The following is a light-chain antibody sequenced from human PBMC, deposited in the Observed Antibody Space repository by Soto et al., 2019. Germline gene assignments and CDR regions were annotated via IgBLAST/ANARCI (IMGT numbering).Light chain of an antibody. J-gene: IGKJ4*01. CDR1: QSVRSY. V-gene: IGKV3-11*01. Sequence: EIVLTQSPATLSLSPGERATLSCRASQSVRSYVAWYQQKPGQAPGLLIYDASNRATGIPARFSGSGSGTDFPLTNSSLEPEDFAVYYCQQRRNWPLLTFGGGAKVEIK. CDR3: QQRRNWPLLT. CDR2: DAS.